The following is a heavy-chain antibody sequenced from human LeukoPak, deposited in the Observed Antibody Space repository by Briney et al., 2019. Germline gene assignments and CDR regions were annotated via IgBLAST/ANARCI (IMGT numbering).Heavy chain of an antibody. CDR1: GFPFSNYG. V-gene: IGHV3-30*18. J-gene: IGHJ4*02. D-gene: IGHD4-11*01. CDR3: AKILPDTVTADY. Sequence: GGSLRLSCVAAGFPFSNYGFHWVRQAPGKGLEWVAVISYDGSNKYYADSVKGRFTISRDNSKNTLYLQMNSLRAEDTAVYYCAKILPDTVTADYWGQGTLVTVSS. CDR2: ISYDGSNK.